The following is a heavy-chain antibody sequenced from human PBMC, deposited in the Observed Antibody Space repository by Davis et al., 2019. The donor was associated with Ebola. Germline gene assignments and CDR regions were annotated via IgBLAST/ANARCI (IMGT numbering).Heavy chain of an antibody. J-gene: IGHJ4*02. CDR2: INPNSGGT. Sequence: AASVKVSCKASGYTFTNYGITWVRQAPGQGLEWMGRINPNSGGTNYAQKFQGRVTMTRDTSISTAYMELSSLRSEDTAVYYCARDLGNVLGYCSGGSCDDVDYWGQGTLVTVSS. V-gene: IGHV1-2*06. CDR3: ARDLGNVLGYCSGGSCDDVDY. CDR1: GYTFTNYG. D-gene: IGHD2-15*01.